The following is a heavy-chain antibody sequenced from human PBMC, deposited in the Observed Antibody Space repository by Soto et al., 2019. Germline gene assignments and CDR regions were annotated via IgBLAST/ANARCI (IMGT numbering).Heavy chain of an antibody. V-gene: IGHV3-21*01. CDR1: GFTFSVYD. J-gene: IGHJ3*01. CDR3: ARYLSGTYIPFDY. D-gene: IGHD3-3*02. Sequence: EVQLVESGGGLVKPGGSLRLSCEASGFTFSVYDMIWVRQAPGKGLEWVSSISSNSDYIYYEDSLKGRFTVSRDNAKNSLYLEMNSLRAEDTAVYYCARYLSGTYIPFDYWGQGTLVTVSS. CDR2: ISSNSDYI.